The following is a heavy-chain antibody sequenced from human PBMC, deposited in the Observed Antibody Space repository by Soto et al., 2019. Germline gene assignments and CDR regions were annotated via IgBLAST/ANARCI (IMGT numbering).Heavy chain of an antibody. V-gene: IGHV3-30*18. D-gene: IGHD3-22*01. CDR3: AKDLGIYDSSGYSHDY. CDR1: AFTFSSYG. J-gene: IGHJ4*02. Sequence: HPGGSLRLSCAASAFTFSSYGMHWVRQAPGKELEWVAVISYDGSNKYYADSIKGRFTISRDNSKNTLYLQMNSLRAEDTAVYYCAKDLGIYDSSGYSHDYWGQGT. CDR2: ISYDGSNK.